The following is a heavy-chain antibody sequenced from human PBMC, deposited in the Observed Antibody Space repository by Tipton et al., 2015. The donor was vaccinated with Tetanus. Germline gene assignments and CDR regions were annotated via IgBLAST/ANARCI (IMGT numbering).Heavy chain of an antibody. V-gene: IGHV1-18*01. J-gene: IGHJ6*02. CDR1: GYNFVNFG. CDR3: ARVQEQRIYYYGMDV. CDR2: ISAYNGMT. Sequence: QSGAEVKEPGASVKVSCKASGYNFVNFGISWVRQAPGQGLEWMGWISAYNGMTKYAQRLQGRVTMTTDRSASTAYMDLRRLRSDDTAVYYCARVQEQRIYYYGMDVWGQGTTVTVSS. D-gene: IGHD6-25*01.